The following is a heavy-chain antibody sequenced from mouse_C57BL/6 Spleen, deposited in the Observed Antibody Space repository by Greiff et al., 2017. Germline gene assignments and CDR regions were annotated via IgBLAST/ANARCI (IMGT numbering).Heavy chain of an antibody. V-gene: IGHV1-42*01. CDR1: GYSFTGYY. J-gene: IGHJ2*01. CDR3: ARKGYYFDD. CDR2: INPSTGGT. Sequence: EVQLLQSGPELVKPGASVKISCKASGYSFTGYYMNWVKQSPEKSLEWIGEINPSTGGTTYNQKFKAKATMTVDKSSSTAYMQLKSLTSEDSAVYYCARKGYYFDDWGQGTTLTVSS.